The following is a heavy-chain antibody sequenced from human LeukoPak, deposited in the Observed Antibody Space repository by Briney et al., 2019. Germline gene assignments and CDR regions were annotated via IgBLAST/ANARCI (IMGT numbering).Heavy chain of an antibody. CDR3: ARDVGAGIAAAFDY. D-gene: IGHD6-13*01. CDR1: GGSIRSYY. Sequence: SETLSLTCTVSGGSIRSYYWSWIRQPAGKGLEWIGRIYHSGSTNDNPSLKSRVTMSVDTSKNQFSLKLNSVTAADTAVYYCARDVGAGIAAAFDYWGQGILVTVSS. J-gene: IGHJ4*02. V-gene: IGHV4-4*07. CDR2: IYHSGST.